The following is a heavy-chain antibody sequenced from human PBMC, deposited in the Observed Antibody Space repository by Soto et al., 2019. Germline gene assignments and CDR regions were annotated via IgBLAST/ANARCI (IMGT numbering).Heavy chain of an antibody. D-gene: IGHD3-3*01. V-gene: IGHV3-30-3*01. J-gene: IGHJ6*02. CDR1: GFTFSSYA. CDR3: ARDGRLASYYDFWSGYYGMDV. Sequence: PGGSLRLSCAASGFTFSSYAMHWVRQAPGKGLEWVAVISYDGSNKYYADSVKGRFTISRDNSKNTLYLQMNSLRAEDTAVYYCARDGRLASYYDFWSGYYGMDVWGQGTTVTVS. CDR2: ISYDGSNK.